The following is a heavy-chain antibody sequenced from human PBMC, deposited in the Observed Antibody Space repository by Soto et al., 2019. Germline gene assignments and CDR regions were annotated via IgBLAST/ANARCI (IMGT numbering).Heavy chain of an antibody. CDR3: AKDRGFGVVPYYYYYYGMDV. V-gene: IGHV3-30*18. CDR1: GFTFSSYG. J-gene: IGHJ6*02. CDR2: ISYDGSNK. Sequence: PGGSLRLSCAASGFTFSSYGMHWVRQAPGKGLEWVAVISYDGSNKYYADSVKGRFTVSRDNSKNTLYLQMNSLRAEDTAVYYCAKDRGFGVVPYYYYYYGMDVWGQGTTVTVS. D-gene: IGHD3-3*01.